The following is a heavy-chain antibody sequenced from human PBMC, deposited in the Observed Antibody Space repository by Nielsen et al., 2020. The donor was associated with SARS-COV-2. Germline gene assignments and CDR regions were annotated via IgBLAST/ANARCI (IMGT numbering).Heavy chain of an antibody. J-gene: IGHJ4*02. V-gene: IGHV3-30*02. CDR2: IRYDGSNK. CDR3: ALEGDGYTDY. CDR1: GFTFSSYA. Sequence: GESLKISCAASGFTFSSYAMHWVRQAPGKGLEWVAFIRYDGSNKYYADSVKGRFTISRDNSKNTLYLQMNSLRAEDTAVYYCALEGDGYTDYWGQGTLVTVSS. D-gene: IGHD5-24*01.